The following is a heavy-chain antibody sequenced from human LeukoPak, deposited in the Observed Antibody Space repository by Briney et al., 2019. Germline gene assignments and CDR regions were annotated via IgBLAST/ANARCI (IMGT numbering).Heavy chain of an antibody. CDR2: IYPGDSDT. J-gene: IGHJ4*02. V-gene: IGHV5-51*01. CDR1: GYSFTSYW. CDR3: ASHGIAVAGVSPFDY. Sequence: GESLKISCKGSGYSFTSYWIGWVRQMPGKGLEWMGIIYPGDSDTRYSPSFQGQVTISADKSISTAYLQWSSLKASDTAMYYCASHGIAVAGVSPFDYWGQGTLVTVSS. D-gene: IGHD6-19*01.